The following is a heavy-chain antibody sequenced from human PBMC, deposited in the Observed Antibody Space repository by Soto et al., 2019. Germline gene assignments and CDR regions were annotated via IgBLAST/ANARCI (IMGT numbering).Heavy chain of an antibody. CDR1: GGSFSGYY. D-gene: IGHD1-26*01. V-gene: IGHV4-34*01. J-gene: IGHJ4*02. CDR3: ARVQWGRPPDY. Sequence: KTSETLSLTCAVYGGSFSGYYWSWIRQPPGKGLEWIGEINHSGSTNYNPSLKSRVTISVDTSKNQFSLKLSSVTAADTAVYYCARVQWGRPPDYWGQGTLVTVSS. CDR2: INHSGST.